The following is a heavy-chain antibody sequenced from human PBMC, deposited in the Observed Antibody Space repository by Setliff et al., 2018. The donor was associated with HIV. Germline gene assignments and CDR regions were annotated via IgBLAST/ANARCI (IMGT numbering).Heavy chain of an antibody. CDR2: ISAYNGNT. CDR3: AREKGGSGYPLGMDV. V-gene: IGHV1-18*01. D-gene: IGHD3-22*01. Sequence: ASVTVSCKASGYTFTSYGISWVRQAPGQGLEWMGWISAYNGNTNYAQKLQGRVTMTTDTSTSTAYMELRSLRSDDTAVYYCAREKGGSGYPLGMDVWGQGTTVTVSS. CDR1: GYTFTSYG. J-gene: IGHJ6*02.